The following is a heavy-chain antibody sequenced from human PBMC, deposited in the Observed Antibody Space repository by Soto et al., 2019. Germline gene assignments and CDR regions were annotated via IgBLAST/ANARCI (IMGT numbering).Heavy chain of an antibody. J-gene: IGHJ5*02. CDR3: ARETVDIVVVPRGSGFDP. D-gene: IGHD2-15*01. V-gene: IGHV1-18*01. Sequence: ASVKVSCTASGDTFTSYSISWVRQAPGQGLEWMGWISPYDGNTNYAQEFQGRVTITRDTSASTAYMELSSLRSEDTAVYYCARETVDIVVVPRGSGFDPWGQGTLVTVSS. CDR2: ISPYDGNT. CDR1: GDTFTSYS.